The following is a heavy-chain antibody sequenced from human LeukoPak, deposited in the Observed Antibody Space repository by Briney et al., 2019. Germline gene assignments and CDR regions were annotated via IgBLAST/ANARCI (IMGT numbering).Heavy chain of an antibody. CDR2: ISYDGSNK. CDR1: GFTFSSYA. CDR3: ARLSSGSYYFDY. J-gene: IGHJ4*02. V-gene: IGHV3-30*04. Sequence: GGSLRLSCAASGFTFSSYAMSWVRQAPGKGLEWVAVISYDGSNKYYADSVKGRFTISRDNSKNTLYLQMNSLRAEDTAVYYCARLSSGSYYFDYWGQGTLVTVSS. D-gene: IGHD1-26*01.